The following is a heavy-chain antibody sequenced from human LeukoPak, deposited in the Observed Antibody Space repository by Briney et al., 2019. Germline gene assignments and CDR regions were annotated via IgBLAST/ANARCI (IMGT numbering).Heavy chain of an antibody. J-gene: IGHJ3*02. CDR1: GYTITSYY. Sequence: ASVKVSCKASGYTITSYYMHWVRQAPGQGLEWMGIINPSGGSTSYAQKFQGRVTMTRDTSTSTVYMELSSLRSEDTAVYYCARDLLYSSSWTDAFDIWGQGTMVTVSS. CDR2: INPSGGST. D-gene: IGHD6-13*01. V-gene: IGHV1-46*01. CDR3: ARDLLYSSSWTDAFDI.